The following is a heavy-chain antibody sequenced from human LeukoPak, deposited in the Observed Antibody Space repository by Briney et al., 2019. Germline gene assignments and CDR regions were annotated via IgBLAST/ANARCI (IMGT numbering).Heavy chain of an antibody. Sequence: GGSLRLSCAASGFTFDDYAMHWVRQAPGKGLEWVSGISWNSGSIGYADSVKGRFTIPRDNAKNSLYLQMNSLRAEDTALYYCAKDRYEYSMATIVDYWGQGTLVTVSS. D-gene: IGHD5-24*01. V-gene: IGHV3-9*01. CDR1: GFTFDDYA. CDR3: AKDRYEYSMATIVDY. CDR2: ISWNSGSI. J-gene: IGHJ4*02.